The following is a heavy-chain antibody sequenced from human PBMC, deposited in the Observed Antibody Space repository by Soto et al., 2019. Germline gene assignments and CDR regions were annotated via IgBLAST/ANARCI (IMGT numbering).Heavy chain of an antibody. Sequence: GGSLRLSCAASGFTFSDYYMSWIRQAPGKGLEWVSYISSSGSTIYYADSVKGRFTISRDNAKNSLYLQMNSLRAEDTAVYYCARDKVVVVAATTYYYYGMDVWGQGTTVTVSS. V-gene: IGHV3-11*01. D-gene: IGHD2-15*01. J-gene: IGHJ6*02. CDR3: ARDKVVVVAATTYYYYGMDV. CDR2: ISSSGSTI. CDR1: GFTFSDYY.